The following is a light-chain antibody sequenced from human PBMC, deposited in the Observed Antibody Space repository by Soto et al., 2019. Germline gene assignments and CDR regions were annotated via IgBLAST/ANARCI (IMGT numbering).Light chain of an antibody. CDR1: QSISIN. Sequence: EIVLTQSPATLSSFPGDRLTLSCRDSQSISINLAWYQQKPGQAPRILIYDESNRATGIPARFSGSGSGTDFTLTISSLEPEDFAVYYCQQRSNWPITVGQVTRLEIK. CDR3: QQRSNWPIT. CDR2: DES. J-gene: IGKJ5*01. V-gene: IGKV3-11*01.